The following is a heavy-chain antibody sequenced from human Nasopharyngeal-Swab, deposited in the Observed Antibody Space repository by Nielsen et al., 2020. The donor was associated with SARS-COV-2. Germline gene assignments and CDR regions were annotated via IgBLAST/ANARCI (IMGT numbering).Heavy chain of an antibody. CDR1: GFTFSTYA. D-gene: IGHD6-19*01. CDR3: AKVDRRSGWFSDFDY. V-gene: IGHV3-23*01. CDR2: ISGSGGST. Sequence: GGSLRLSCAASGFTFSTYAMSWVRQAPGKGLEWVSAISGSGGSTYYADSVKGRFTISRDNSKNTLYLQMNSLRAEDTAVYYCAKVDRRSGWFSDFDYWGQRTLVTVSS. J-gene: IGHJ4*02.